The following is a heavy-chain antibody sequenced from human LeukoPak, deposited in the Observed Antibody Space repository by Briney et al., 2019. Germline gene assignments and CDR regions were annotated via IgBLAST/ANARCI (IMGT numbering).Heavy chain of an antibody. CDR2: ISYSGNA. CDR3: ARNLGQTCGTVTTDLWYFDH. CDR1: GASTITTNCY. D-gene: IGHD4-11*01. V-gene: IGHV4-39*01. Sequence: SSETLSLTCTVSGASTITTNCYWGWIRQPPGKGLEWIGSISYSGNAYYNPSLRSRLSISMDASKNQFSLKVRSVTAADTAVYYCARNLGQTCGTVTTDLWYFDHWGQGTLVPVSS. J-gene: IGHJ4*02.